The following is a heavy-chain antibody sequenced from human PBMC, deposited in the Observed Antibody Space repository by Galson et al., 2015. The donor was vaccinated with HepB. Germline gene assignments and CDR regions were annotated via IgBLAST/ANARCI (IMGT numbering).Heavy chain of an antibody. J-gene: IGHJ3*02. Sequence: SLRLSCAASGFTFSSYWMSWVRQAPGKGLEWVANIKQDGSEKYYVDSVKGRFTISRDNAKNSLYLQMNSLRAEDTAVYYCARDRGIWFRRLDAFDIWGKGTTVTVSS. V-gene: IGHV3-7*01. CDR2: IKQDGSEK. D-gene: IGHD3-9*01. CDR3: ARDRGIWFRRLDAFDI. CDR1: GFTFSSYW.